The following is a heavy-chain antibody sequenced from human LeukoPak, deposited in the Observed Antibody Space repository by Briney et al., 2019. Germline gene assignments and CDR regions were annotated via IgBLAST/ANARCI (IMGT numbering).Heavy chain of an antibody. V-gene: IGHV4-31*03. CDR2: IYYSGST. CDR3: ARDRGDYYGSGSYSPRRWFDP. J-gene: IGHJ5*02. D-gene: IGHD3-10*01. CDR1: GGSISSGGYY. Sequence: SETLSLTCTVSGGSISSGGYYWSWIRQHPGKGLEWIGYIYYSGSTYYNPSLKSRVTISVDTSKNQFSLKLSSVTAADTAVYYCARDRGDYYGSGSYSPRRWFDPWGQGTLVTVSS.